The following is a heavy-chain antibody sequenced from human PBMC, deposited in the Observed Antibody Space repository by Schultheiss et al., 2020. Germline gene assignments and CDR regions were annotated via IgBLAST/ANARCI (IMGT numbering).Heavy chain of an antibody. Sequence: TLSLTCAVYGGSFSGYYWSWIRQPPGKGLEWIGYIYYSGSTNYNPSLKSRVTISVDTSKNQFSLKLSSVTAADTAVYYCAGLAAAGPFYYYYGMDVWGQGTTVTVSS. D-gene: IGHD6-13*01. V-gene: IGHV4-59*01. CDR1: GGSFSGYY. CDR2: IYYSGST. J-gene: IGHJ6*02. CDR3: AGLAAAGPFYYYYGMDV.